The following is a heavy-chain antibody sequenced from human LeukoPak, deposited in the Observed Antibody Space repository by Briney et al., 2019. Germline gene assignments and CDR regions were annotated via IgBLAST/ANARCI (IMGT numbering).Heavy chain of an antibody. V-gene: IGHV4-30-2*01. CDR1: GGSISSGGYY. CDR2: IYHSGST. Sequence: SETLSLTCTVSGGSISSGGYYWSWIRQPPGKGLEWIEYIYHSGSTYYNPSLKSRVTISVDRSKNQFYLKLSSVTAADTAVYYCARVSDFGVVIGGYDYWGQGTLVTVSS. D-gene: IGHD3-3*01. J-gene: IGHJ4*02. CDR3: ARVSDFGVVIGGYDY.